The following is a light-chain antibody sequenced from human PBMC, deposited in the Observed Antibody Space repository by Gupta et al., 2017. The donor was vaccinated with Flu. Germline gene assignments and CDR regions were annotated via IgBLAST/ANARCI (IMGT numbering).Light chain of an antibody. CDR2: GAA. CDR1: QSVSSN. V-gene: IGKV3-15*01. CDR3: QQYNNWPPYS. J-gene: IGKJ2*03. Sequence: IVMTHSPATLSVSPGERATLSCRASQSVSSNLAWYQQKPGQAPRLLIYGAATRATGIPARFRGSGSGTEFTLTISSRQSEDVAVYYCQQYNNWPPYSFGQGTKLEIK.